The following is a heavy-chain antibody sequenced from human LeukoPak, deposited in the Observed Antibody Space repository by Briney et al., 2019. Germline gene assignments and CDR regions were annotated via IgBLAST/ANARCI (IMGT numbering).Heavy chain of an antibody. V-gene: IGHV3-7*01. Sequence: GGSLRLSSAASGFTFSSYWMSWVRQAPGKGLEWVANIKQDGSEKYYVDSVKGRFTISRDNAKNSLYLQMNSLRAEDTAVYYCARDRRQWLTPVDYYYYMDVWGKGTTVTVSS. CDR3: ARDRRQWLTPVDYYYYMDV. CDR2: IKQDGSEK. D-gene: IGHD6-19*01. CDR1: GFTFSSYW. J-gene: IGHJ6*03.